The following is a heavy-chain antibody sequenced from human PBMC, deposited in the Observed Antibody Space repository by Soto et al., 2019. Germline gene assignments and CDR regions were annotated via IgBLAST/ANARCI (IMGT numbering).Heavy chain of an antibody. V-gene: IGHV3-13*01. D-gene: IGHD3-22*01. J-gene: IGHJ3*02. CDR2: IGTAGDT. Sequence: GGSLRLSCEASGFTFSTYWMHWVRQAPGKGLEWVSAIGTAGDTYYPGSVKGRFTISRENAKNSLYLQMNSLRAGDTAVYYCARSLSSGYDNDAFDIWGQGTMVTVSS. CDR1: GFTFSTYW. CDR3: ARSLSSGYDNDAFDI.